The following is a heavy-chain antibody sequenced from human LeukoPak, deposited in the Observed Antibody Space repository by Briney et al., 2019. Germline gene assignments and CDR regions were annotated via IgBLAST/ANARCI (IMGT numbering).Heavy chain of an antibody. CDR3: VRALGVVSDSALAY. J-gene: IGHJ4*02. Sequence: SVKVSCKASGDTFSYYGINWLRQAPGQGVEWMGRIIPIRDISNLAQKFQGRVAITADGYTDTAYLELSRLRSEDTAVYYCVRALGVVSDSALAYWGQGTPVTVSS. CDR1: GDTFSYYG. D-gene: IGHD2-21*02. V-gene: IGHV1-69*04. CDR2: IIPIRDIS.